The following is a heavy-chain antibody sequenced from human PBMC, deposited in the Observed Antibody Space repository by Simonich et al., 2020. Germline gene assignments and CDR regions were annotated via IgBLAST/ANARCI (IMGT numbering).Heavy chain of an antibody. J-gene: IGHJ6*02. V-gene: IGHV1-24*01. D-gene: IGHD3-10*01. CDR1: GYTLTELS. Sequence: QVQLVQSGAEVKKPGASVKVSCKVSGYTLTELSMHWVRQAPGKGLEWKGGVVPEEGETIYAQKFQGRVTMTEDTSTDTAYMELSSLRSEDTAVYYCATRNTMGSGSYYYYYYGMDVWGQGTTVTVSS. CDR2: VVPEEGET. CDR3: ATRNTMGSGSYYYYYYGMDV.